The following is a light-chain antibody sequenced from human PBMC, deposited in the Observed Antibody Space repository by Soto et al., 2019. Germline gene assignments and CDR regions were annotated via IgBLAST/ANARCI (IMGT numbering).Light chain of an antibody. J-gene: IGKJ1*01. V-gene: IGKV3-20*01. CDR3: HLYGSSPPWT. CDR1: QSVSSSY. Sequence: EIVLPHSPGTLSSSPRQCTTLXLMAIQSVSSSYLAWYQQKPGQAPRLLIYGAASRATGIPDRFSGSGSGTDFTLTISRLEPEDFAVYYCHLYGSSPPWTFGQGTKVDI. CDR2: GAA.